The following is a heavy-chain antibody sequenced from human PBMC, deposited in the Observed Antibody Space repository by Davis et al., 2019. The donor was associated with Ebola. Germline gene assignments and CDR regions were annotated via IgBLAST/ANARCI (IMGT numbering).Heavy chain of an antibody. J-gene: IGHJ4*02. D-gene: IGHD6-13*01. V-gene: IGHV3-21*01. Sequence: GGSLRLSCAASGFTFSTYSMSWVRQAPGKGLEWVSSIISDSDYIYYADSAKGRFTISRDNSKNTLYLQMNSLRAEDTAVYYCAEQQLLDWGQGTLVTVSS. CDR3: AEQQLLD. CDR2: IISDSDYI. CDR1: GFTFSTYS.